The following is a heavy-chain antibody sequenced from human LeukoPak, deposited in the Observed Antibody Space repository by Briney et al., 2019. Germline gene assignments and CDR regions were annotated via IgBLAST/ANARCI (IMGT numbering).Heavy chain of an antibody. V-gene: IGHV3-21*06. CDR3: ARTQPPDV. CDR1: GFTFSSYS. J-gene: IGHJ6*03. Sequence: GGSLSLSCAASGFTFSSYSMNWVRQAPGKGLEWVSFISSGSSYINYADSVKGRFTTSRDNAKNTLYLQMNSLRAEDTAVYYCARTQPPDVWGKGTTVTVSS. CDR2: ISSGSSYI.